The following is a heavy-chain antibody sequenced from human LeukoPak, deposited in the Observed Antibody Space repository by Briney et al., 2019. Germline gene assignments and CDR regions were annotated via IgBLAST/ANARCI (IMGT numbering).Heavy chain of an antibody. CDR1: GFTFSSYA. J-gene: IGHJ4*02. CDR3: AEAYGRGGYYFDY. CDR2: ISYDGSNK. V-gene: IGHV3-30-3*01. D-gene: IGHD3-10*02. Sequence: GGSLRLSCAASGFTFSSYAMHWVRQAPGKGLEWVAVISYDGSNKYYADSVKGRFTISRDNSKNTLYLQMNSLRAEDTAVYYCAEAYGRGGYYFDYWGQGTLVTVSS.